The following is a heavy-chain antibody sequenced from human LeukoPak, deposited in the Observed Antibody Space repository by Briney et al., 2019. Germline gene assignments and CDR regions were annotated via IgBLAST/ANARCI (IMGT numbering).Heavy chain of an antibody. D-gene: IGHD3-9*01. CDR3: AKSELVIAPFDY. Sequence: GRSLRLSCAASGFTFSSYGMHWVRQAPGKGLEWVAAIWYDGTDKKYADSVKGRFTISRDNSKNTLYLQMNSLRAEDTAVYYCAKSELVIAPFDYWGQGTLVTVSS. J-gene: IGHJ4*02. CDR2: IWYDGTDK. V-gene: IGHV3-33*06. CDR1: GFTFSSYG.